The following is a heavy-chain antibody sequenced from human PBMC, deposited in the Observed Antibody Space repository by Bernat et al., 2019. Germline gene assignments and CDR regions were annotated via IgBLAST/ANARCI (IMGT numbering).Heavy chain of an antibody. D-gene: IGHD2-21*01. CDR2: IRSKANSYAT. CDR1: GFTFSGSA. V-gene: IGHV3-73*02. Sequence: EVQLVESGGGLVQPGGSLKLSCAASGFTFSGSAMHWVHQASGKGLEWVGRIRSKANSYATAYAASVKGRFTISRDDSKNTAYLQMNSLKTEDTAVYYCTRHYSFDYWGQGTLVTVSS. CDR3: TRHYSFDY. J-gene: IGHJ4*02.